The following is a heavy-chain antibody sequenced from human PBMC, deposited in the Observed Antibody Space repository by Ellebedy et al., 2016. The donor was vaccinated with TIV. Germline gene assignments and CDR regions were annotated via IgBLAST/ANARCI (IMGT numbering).Heavy chain of an antibody. V-gene: IGHV4-39*07. CDR1: GGSTSSNSND. Sequence: SETLSLTCTVSGGSTSSNSNDWGCTRQPPGKGLEWMGTKQYSGTTYYNPSLKTRVSRSLDTSKNQFSLTLTSVTAADTAVYYCASQPVVVVPQDFDYWGQGALVTVSS. CDR2: KQYSGTT. D-gene: IGHD2-2*01. J-gene: IGHJ4*02. CDR3: ASQPVVVVPQDFDY.